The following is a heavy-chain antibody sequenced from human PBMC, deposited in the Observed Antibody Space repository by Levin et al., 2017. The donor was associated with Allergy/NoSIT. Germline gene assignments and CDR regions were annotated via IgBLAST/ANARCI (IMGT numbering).Heavy chain of an antibody. J-gene: IGHJ4*02. V-gene: IGHV3-30*14. CDR1: GFTFSRYT. Sequence: GGSLRLSCAASGFTFSRYTMHWVRQAPGKGLEWVAGISFDGSNEYYTDSVRGRFTISRDISKNTLYLQMSSLRTEDTALYYCARVDLVLLVYASFDYWGQGTLVTVSS. D-gene: IGHD2-8*01. CDR3: ARVDLVLLVYASFDY. CDR2: ISFDGSNE.